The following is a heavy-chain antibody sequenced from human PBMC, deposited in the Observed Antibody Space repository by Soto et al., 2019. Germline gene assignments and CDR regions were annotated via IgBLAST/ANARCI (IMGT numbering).Heavy chain of an antibody. Sequence: EVQLVESGGDLVQPGGSLKLSCAASGLTFGASALQWVRPASGKRLEWLGRIGIKGEAYSTTYAASVKGRFTISREYSKKAAYLEMNILECEDTAVYYCSWDYSDWFFNWGRGTLVTVSS. CDR3: SWDYSDWFFN. J-gene: IGHJ1*01. V-gene: IGHV3-73*02. D-gene: IGHD3-9*01. CDR1: GLTFGASA. CDR2: IGIKGEAYST.